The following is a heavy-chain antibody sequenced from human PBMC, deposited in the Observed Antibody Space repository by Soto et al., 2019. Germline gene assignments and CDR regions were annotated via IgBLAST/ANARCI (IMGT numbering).Heavy chain of an antibody. CDR3: ARGQNLVATISVALDY. J-gene: IGHJ4*02. CDR1: GGTFSSYA. D-gene: IGHD5-12*01. V-gene: IGHV1-69*01. Sequence: QVQLVQSGAEVKKPGSSVKVSCKASGGTFSSYAISWVRQAPGQGLEWMGGIIPIFGTANYAQKFQGRVTIPADEPTSTAYMELSSLRSEDTAVYYCARGQNLVATISVALDYWGPGTLVTGSS. CDR2: IIPIFGTA.